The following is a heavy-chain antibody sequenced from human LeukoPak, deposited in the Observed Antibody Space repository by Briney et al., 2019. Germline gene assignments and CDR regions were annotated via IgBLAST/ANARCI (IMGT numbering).Heavy chain of an antibody. D-gene: IGHD3-9*01. J-gene: IGHJ4*02. Sequence: GGSLRLSCAASGFTFSSYAMHWVRQAPGKGLEWVAVISYDGSNKYYADSVKGRFTISRDNSKNTLYLQMNSLRAEDTAVYYCAKSHTKPEYDILTGYYFATIDYWGQGTLVTVSS. CDR2: ISYDGSNK. CDR3: AKSHTKPEYDILTGYYFATIDY. CDR1: GFTFSSYA. V-gene: IGHV3-30-3*02.